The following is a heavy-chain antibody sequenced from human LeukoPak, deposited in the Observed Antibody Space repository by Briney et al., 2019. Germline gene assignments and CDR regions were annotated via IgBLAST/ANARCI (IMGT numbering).Heavy chain of an antibody. V-gene: IGHV3-30*04. Sequence: PRRSLRLSCAASGFTFSSYAMHWVRQAPGKGLEWVAVISYDGSNKYYADSVKGRFTISRDNSKNTLYLQMNSLRAEDTAVYYCARDPDDYDILTGYSPLDYWGQGTLVTVSS. D-gene: IGHD3-9*01. CDR2: ISYDGSNK. CDR1: GFTFSSYA. J-gene: IGHJ4*02. CDR3: ARDPDDYDILTGYSPLDY.